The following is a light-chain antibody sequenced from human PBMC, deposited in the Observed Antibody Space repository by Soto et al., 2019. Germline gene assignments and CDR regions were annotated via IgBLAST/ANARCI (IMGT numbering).Light chain of an antibody. Sequence: EIVLTQSPGTLSLSPGERGTLSCRASQNLGTLYLAWFQQNSGQAPRLLIYSASRRATGIPDRFSGSGSGTEFNLTISRLEPEDFAVYFCQQYGYSPPGTFGQGHDWRL. CDR3: QQYGYSPPGT. CDR1: QNLGTLY. CDR2: SAS. J-gene: IGKJ5*01. V-gene: IGKV3-20*01.